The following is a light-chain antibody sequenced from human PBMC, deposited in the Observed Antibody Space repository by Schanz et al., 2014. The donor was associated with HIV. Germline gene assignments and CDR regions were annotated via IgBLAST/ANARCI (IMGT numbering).Light chain of an antibody. CDR1: QSVSSN. J-gene: IGKJ2*01. V-gene: IGKV3-15*01. CDR3: QHFGSSPYT. CDR2: DSS. Sequence: VMTQSPATLSVSPGERATLSCRASQSVSSNLAWYQQKPGQAPTLLIYDSSARATGLSARFRGSGSGTDFTLTISRLEPEDFAVYYCQHFGSSPYTFGHGTKLEIK.